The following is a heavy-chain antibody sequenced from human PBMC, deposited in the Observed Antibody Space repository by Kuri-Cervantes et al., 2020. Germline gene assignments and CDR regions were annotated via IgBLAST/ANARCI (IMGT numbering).Heavy chain of an antibody. Sequence: ESLKISCTVSGGSINSYYWSWIRQPPGKGLEWIGYIYYSGSTSYNPSLKSRVTISVDTSKNQFSLKLSSVTAADTAVYYCARDQSGAPTDGAFDIWGQGTMVTVSS. J-gene: IGHJ3*02. CDR2: IYYSGST. D-gene: IGHD4/OR15-4a*01. CDR3: ARDQSGAPTDGAFDI. V-gene: IGHV4-59*01. CDR1: GGSINSYY.